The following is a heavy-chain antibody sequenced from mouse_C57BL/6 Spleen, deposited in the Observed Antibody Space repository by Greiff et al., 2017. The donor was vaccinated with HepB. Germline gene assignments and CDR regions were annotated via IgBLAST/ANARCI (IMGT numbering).Heavy chain of an antibody. CDR1: GYAFTNYL. D-gene: IGHD2-5*01. Sequence: QVQLQQSGAELVRPGTSVKVSCKASGYAFTNYLIEWVKQRPGQGLEWIGVINPGSGGTNYNEKFKGKATLTADKSSSNAYMQLSSLTSEDSAVYFCARDYSNYEFDYWGQGTTLTVSS. V-gene: IGHV1-54*01. J-gene: IGHJ2*01. CDR3: ARDYSNYEFDY. CDR2: INPGSGGT.